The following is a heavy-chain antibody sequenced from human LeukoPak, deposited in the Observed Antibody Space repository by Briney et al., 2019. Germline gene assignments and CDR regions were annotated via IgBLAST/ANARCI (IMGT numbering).Heavy chain of an antibody. CDR1: GFTFSSYW. Sequence: PGGSLRVSCAASGFTFSSYWMHWVRQAPGKGLEWVGFVRSKAYGGTTEYAASVKGRFTISRDDSKSIAYLQMNSLETEDTAVYYCTRSWVEMATYYYMDVWGKGTTVTVSS. D-gene: IGHD5-24*01. CDR3: TRSWVEMATYYYMDV. CDR2: VRSKAYGGTT. J-gene: IGHJ6*03. V-gene: IGHV3-49*04.